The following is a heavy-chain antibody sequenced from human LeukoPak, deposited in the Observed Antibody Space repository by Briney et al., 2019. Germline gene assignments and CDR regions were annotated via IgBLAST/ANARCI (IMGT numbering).Heavy chain of an antibody. CDR3: ARADTMYYYDSSGYYNY. V-gene: IGHV1-2*02. Sequence: ASVKVSCKASGYTFTGYYMHWVRQAPGQGLEWMGWINPNSGGTNYAQKFQGRVTMTRDTSISTAYMELSRLRSDDTAVYYCARADTMYYYDSSGYYNYWGQGTLVTVSS. D-gene: IGHD3-22*01. J-gene: IGHJ4*02. CDR2: INPNSGGT. CDR1: GYTFTGYY.